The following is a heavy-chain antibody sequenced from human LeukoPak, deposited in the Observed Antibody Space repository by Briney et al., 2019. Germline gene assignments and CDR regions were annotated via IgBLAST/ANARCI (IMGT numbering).Heavy chain of an antibody. J-gene: IGHJ4*02. Sequence: KSGGSLRLSCAVSGFTFSSYSMNWVRQAPGKGLEWVSSISSSSSYIYYADSVKGRFTISRDNAKNSLYLQMNSLRAEDTAVYYCARDDDFLIDYWGQGTLVTVSS. CDR1: GFTFSSYS. CDR3: ARDDDFLIDY. CDR2: ISSSSSYI. D-gene: IGHD1-1*01. V-gene: IGHV3-21*01.